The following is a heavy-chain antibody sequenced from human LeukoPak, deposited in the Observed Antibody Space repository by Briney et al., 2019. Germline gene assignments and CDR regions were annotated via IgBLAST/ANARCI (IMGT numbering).Heavy chain of an antibody. CDR3: AKSLSRAAYDD. Sequence: GGSLRLSCAASGFSFDAYRMQWVRQAPGKGLEWVLSVSWDSGIIRYGAFVKGRFTISRDNARHSLYLQMNRLRAEDTAFYYCAKSLSRAAYDDWGQGTLVTVSS. V-gene: IGHV3-9*01. CDR1: GFSFDAYR. J-gene: IGHJ4*02. D-gene: IGHD2-21*01. CDR2: VSWDSGII.